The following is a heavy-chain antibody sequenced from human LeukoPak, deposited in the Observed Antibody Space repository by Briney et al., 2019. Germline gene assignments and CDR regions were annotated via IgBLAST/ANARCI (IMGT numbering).Heavy chain of an antibody. V-gene: IGHV3-30*02. D-gene: IGHD2-2*01. Sequence: SGGSLRLSCAASGFTFSSYGMHWVRQAPGKGLEWVAVIWYDGSNKYYADSVKGRFTISRDNSKNTLYLQMNSLRAEDTAVYYCAKTLVYGVPAAIDGGGDYWGQGTLVTVSS. CDR2: IWYDGSNK. CDR1: GFTFSSYG. J-gene: IGHJ4*02. CDR3: AKTLVYGVPAAIDGGGDY.